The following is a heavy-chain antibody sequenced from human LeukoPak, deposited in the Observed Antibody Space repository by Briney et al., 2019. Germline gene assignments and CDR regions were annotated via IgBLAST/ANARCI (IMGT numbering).Heavy chain of an antibody. Sequence: GGSLRLSCAASGFTFSSYAMSWVRQAPGKGLEWVSVIYSGGSTYYADSVKGRFTISRDNSKNTLYLQMNSLRAEDTAVYYCARDLYYYGSGDGGYWGQGTLVTVSS. J-gene: IGHJ4*02. CDR3: ARDLYYYGSGDGGY. V-gene: IGHV3-53*01. D-gene: IGHD3-10*01. CDR2: IYSGGST. CDR1: GFTFSSYA.